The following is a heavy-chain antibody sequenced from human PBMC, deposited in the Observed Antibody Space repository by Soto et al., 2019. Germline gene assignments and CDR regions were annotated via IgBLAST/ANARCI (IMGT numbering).Heavy chain of an antibody. V-gene: IGHV3-23*01. CDR1: GFIFTNYA. CDR2: VSGSGDSS. D-gene: IGHD4-17*01. CDR3: AKDADNDDYGVFDV. J-gene: IGHJ3*01. Sequence: EVQLLESGGGLVQPGGSLRLSCAASGFIFTNYALSWVRQAPGKGLEWVAGVSGSGDSSYYADSVKARFTVSRDNSRSKLYLQMSSLRAEDSAIYFCAKDADNDDYGVFDVWGQGTLVTVSS.